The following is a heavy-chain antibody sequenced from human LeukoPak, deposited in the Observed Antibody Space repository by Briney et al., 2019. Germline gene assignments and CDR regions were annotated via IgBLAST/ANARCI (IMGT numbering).Heavy chain of an antibody. CDR1: GFTFSSLS. Sequence: GSLRLSCAASGFTFSSLSMNWVRQAPGKGLEWVSTISGGDGSTYYAVSVKGRFTISRDNSKNTVYLQMNSLRAEDTAVYYCAKDLGSNGYYNSWGQGTLVTVSS. J-gene: IGHJ4*02. CDR3: AKDLGSNGYYNS. V-gene: IGHV3-23*01. CDR2: ISGGDGST. D-gene: IGHD3-9*01.